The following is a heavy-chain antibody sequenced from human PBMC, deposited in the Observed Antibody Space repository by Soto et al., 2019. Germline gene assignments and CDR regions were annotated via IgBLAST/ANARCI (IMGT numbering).Heavy chain of an antibody. D-gene: IGHD4-17*01. CDR3: AHDYVAYYGMDV. J-gene: IGHJ6*02. Sequence: QITLKASGPTVVKPTQTLTLTCTFSGFSLSTSGVGVGWIRQPPGKALEWLALIYWDDDKRYSPSLKSRLTITKDTSKNQVVLTLTNIDPVDTATYYCAHDYVAYYGMDVWGQGTTVTVSS. CDR2: IYWDDDK. V-gene: IGHV2-5*02. CDR1: GFSLSTSGVG.